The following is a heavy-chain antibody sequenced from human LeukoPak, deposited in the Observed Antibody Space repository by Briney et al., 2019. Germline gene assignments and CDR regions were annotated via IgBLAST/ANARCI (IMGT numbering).Heavy chain of an antibody. Sequence: PSETLSLTCAVYGGSFSGYYWSWIRQPPGKGLEWIGEINHSGSTNYNPSLKSRVTISVDTSRNQFSLKLSSVTAADTAVYYCARGRITMIDYWGQGTLVTVSS. J-gene: IGHJ4*02. CDR2: INHSGST. V-gene: IGHV4-34*01. CDR1: GGSFSGYY. D-gene: IGHD3-22*01. CDR3: ARGRITMIDY.